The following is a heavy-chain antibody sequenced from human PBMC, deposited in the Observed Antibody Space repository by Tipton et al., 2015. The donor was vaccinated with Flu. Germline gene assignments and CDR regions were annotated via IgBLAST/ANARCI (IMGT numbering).Heavy chain of an antibody. Sequence: SLRLSCVVSGLTFREAWMSWVRQAPGKGLEWVGRIKSKTDSGTRDFPAPVKGRFAISRDDSKNTLYLQMDSLKTEDTAVYYCAAGVGATDHDYWGQGTLVTVSS. V-gene: IGHV3-15*01. CDR1: GLTFREAW. CDR3: AAGVGATDHDY. J-gene: IGHJ4*02. D-gene: IGHD1-26*01. CDR2: IKSKTDSGTR.